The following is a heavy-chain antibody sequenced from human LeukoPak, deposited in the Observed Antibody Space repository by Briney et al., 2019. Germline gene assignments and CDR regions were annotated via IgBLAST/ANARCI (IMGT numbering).Heavy chain of an antibody. J-gene: IGHJ5*02. CDR1: GGSISSGGYY. V-gene: IGHV4-31*03. Sequence: KPSRTLSLTCTDSGGSISSGGYYWSWIRQHPGKGLEWIAYIYYSGSTYYNPSLKSRVTISVDTSKNQFSLKLSSVTAADTAVYYCARDSGDWFDPWGQGTLVTVSS. CDR2: IYYSGST. CDR3: ARDSGDWFDP.